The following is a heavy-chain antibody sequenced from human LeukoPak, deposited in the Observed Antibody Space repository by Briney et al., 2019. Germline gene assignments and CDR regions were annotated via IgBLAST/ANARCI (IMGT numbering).Heavy chain of an antibody. CDR1: GYTFTSYY. Sequence: GASVKVSCKASGYTFTSYYMHWVRQAPGQGLEWLGRINTNNGDTEYAQKFQGRVTVTRDKSTNTAYMELTSLTSVDTTVYFCARDRGLLRMSNWLDPWGQGTPVIVSS. CDR3: ARDRGLLRMSNWLDP. V-gene: IGHV1-2*02. CDR2: INTNNGDT. J-gene: IGHJ5*02. D-gene: IGHD3-3*01.